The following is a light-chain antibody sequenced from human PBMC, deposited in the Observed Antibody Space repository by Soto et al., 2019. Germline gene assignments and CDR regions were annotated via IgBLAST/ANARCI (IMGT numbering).Light chain of an antibody. Sequence: QSVLTQPPSASGTPGQRDTISCSGSSSNIGSNYVYWYQQLPGTAPKLLIYSNNQRPSGVPDRFSGSKSGTSASLAISGLRSEDEADYYCAAWDDSLSGSYVFGTGTKLTVL. V-gene: IGLV1-47*02. J-gene: IGLJ1*01. CDR2: SNN. CDR1: SSNIGSNY. CDR3: AAWDDSLSGSYV.